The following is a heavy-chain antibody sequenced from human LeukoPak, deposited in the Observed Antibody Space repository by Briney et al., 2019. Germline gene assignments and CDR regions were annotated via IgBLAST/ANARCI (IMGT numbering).Heavy chain of an antibody. Sequence: PGGSLRLSCAASGFTFSSYAMSWVRQAPGKGLEWVSAISGSGGSTYYADSVKGRFTISRDNSKNTLYLQMYSLRAEDTAVYYCANSNMKYYYDSGGYFDWGQGTLVTVPS. CDR3: ANSNMKYYYDSGGYFD. J-gene: IGHJ4*02. CDR2: ISGSGGST. D-gene: IGHD3-22*01. CDR1: GFTFSSYA. V-gene: IGHV3-23*01.